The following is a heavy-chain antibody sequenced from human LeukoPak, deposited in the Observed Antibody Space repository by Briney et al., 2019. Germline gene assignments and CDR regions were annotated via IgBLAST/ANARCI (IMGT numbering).Heavy chain of an antibody. V-gene: IGHV1-69*05. CDR3: ARGKYDLGGYAFDI. CDR2: IIPIFGTA. J-gene: IGHJ3*02. CDR1: GGTFSSYA. Sequence: GASVKVSCKASGGTFSSYAISWVRQAPGQGLEWMGGIIPIFGTANYAQKFQGRVTITTDESTSTAYMELSSLRSEDTAVYYCARGKYDLGGYAFDIWGQGTMVTVPS. D-gene: IGHD2-15*01.